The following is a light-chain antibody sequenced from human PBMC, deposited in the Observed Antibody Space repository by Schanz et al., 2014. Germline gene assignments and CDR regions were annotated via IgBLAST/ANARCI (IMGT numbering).Light chain of an antibody. CDR1: SSDVASYKL. CDR2: EGS. Sequence: QSALIQPASVSGSPGQSITISCTGTSSDVASYKLVSWYQQHPGKAPKLMIYEGSKRPSGVPDRFSGSKSGTSASLAITGLQAADEADYYCHSYDSLSGAVFGGGTKLTVL. CDR3: HSYDSLSGAV. V-gene: IGLV2-14*02. J-gene: IGLJ3*02.